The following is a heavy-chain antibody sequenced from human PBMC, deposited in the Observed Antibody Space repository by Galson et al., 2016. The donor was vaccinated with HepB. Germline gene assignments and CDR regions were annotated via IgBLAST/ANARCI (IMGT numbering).Heavy chain of an antibody. CDR2: IQTNTISYET. D-gene: IGHD4-17*01. Sequence: SLRLSCAASGFTFSGSAMHWVRQASGRGLEWLGRIQTNTISYETAYAASVKGMFTISRDDSRNTAYLQMNSLKIEDTAVYYCSANNYGDTGLGYWGQGTLVTVSS. CDR3: SANNYGDTGLGY. J-gene: IGHJ4*02. CDR1: GFTFSGSA. V-gene: IGHV3-73*01.